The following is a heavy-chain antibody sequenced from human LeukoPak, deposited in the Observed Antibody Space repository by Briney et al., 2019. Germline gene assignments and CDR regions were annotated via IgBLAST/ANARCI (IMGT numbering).Heavy chain of an antibody. D-gene: IGHD3-22*01. J-gene: IGHJ4*02. CDR2: IWYDGSNK. CDR3: ARGRSGADSLDY. CDR1: GFTFSSYG. V-gene: IGHV3-33*01. Sequence: HPGGSLRLSCAASGFTFSSYGMHWVRQAPGKGLEWVAVIWYDGSNKYYADSVKGRFTISRDNSKNTLYLQMNSLRAEDTAVYYCARGRSGADSLDYWGQGTLVTVSS.